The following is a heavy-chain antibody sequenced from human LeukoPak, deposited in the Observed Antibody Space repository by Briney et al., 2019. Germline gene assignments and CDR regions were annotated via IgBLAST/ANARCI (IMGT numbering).Heavy chain of an antibody. CDR2: IIPILGTA. Sequence: SVKVSCKASGGTFSSYAISWVRQAPGQGLEWMGRIIPILGTANYAQKFQGRVTITTDESTSTAYMELSGLRSEDTAVYYCARDPVGGYPSVVDWFDPWGQGTLVTVSS. D-gene: IGHD3-22*01. V-gene: IGHV1-69*11. CDR1: GGTFSSYA. CDR3: ARDPVGGYPSVVDWFDP. J-gene: IGHJ5*02.